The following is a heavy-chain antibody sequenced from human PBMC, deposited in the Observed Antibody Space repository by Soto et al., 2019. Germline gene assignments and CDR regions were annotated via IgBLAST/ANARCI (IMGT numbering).Heavy chain of an antibody. CDR2: INHSGTT. CDR1: GGSFSDYH. J-gene: IGHJ3*02. V-gene: IGHV4-34*01. Sequence: PSETLSLTCAVYGGSFSDYHWTWIRQPPGKGLEWIGEINHSGTTNYNPSLNSRVTISADKSIRTAYVQWTSLQASDTAMYYCARLHPSHAFNIWGQGTMVTVSS. CDR3: ARLHPSHAFNI.